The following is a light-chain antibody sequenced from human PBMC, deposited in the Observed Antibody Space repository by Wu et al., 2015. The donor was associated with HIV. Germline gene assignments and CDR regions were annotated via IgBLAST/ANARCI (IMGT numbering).Light chain of an antibody. CDR1: QSVSSY. CDR3: QQRSNWPPIT. V-gene: IGKV3-11*01. J-gene: IGKJ5*01. Sequence: EIVLTQSPGTLSLSPGERATLSCRASQSVSSYLAWYQQNPGQAPRLLIYDASSRATGIPARFSGSGSGTDFTLTISSLEPEDFAVYYCQQRSNWPPITFGQGTRLEIK. CDR2: DAS.